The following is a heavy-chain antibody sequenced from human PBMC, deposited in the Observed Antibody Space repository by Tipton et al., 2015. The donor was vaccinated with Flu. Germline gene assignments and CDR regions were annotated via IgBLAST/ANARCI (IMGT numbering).Heavy chain of an antibody. CDR2: IKQDESEK. CDR3: VRGRGSYGYYFDY. Sequence: AVSGFTFSSYWMIWVRQAPGKGLEWVANIKQDESEKYYVDSVKGRFTISRDNAKNSLYLQMNSLRAEDTAVYYCVRGRGSYGYYFDYWGQGTLVTVSS. V-gene: IGHV3-7*01. D-gene: IGHD5-18*01. CDR1: GFTFSSYW. J-gene: IGHJ4*02.